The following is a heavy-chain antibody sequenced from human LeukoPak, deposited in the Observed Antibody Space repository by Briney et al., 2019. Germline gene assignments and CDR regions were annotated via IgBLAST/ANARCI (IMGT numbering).Heavy chain of an antibody. CDR2: IYPGDSDT. D-gene: IGHD6-6*01. J-gene: IGHJ4*02. CDR3: AREGSSSSWIFDY. CDR1: GYSFTSYW. Sequence: GESLQISCKGSGYSFTSYWIGWVRQLPGKGLEWMGIIYPGDSDTRYSPSFQGQVTISADKSISTAYLQWSSLKASDTAMYYCAREGSSSSWIFDYWGQGTLVTVSS. V-gene: IGHV5-51*01.